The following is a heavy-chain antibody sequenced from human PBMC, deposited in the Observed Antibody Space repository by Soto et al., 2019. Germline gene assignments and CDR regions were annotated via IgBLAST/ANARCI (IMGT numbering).Heavy chain of an antibody. J-gene: IGHJ4*02. CDR1: GLTFTGYS. V-gene: IGHV3-48*02. CDR2: INSGSSTI. CDR3: ARVGGATMATMYFDP. Sequence: EVQLVESGGGLIQPGGSLRLSCAVSGLTFTGYSMNWVRQAPGKGLEWVSFINSGSSTIFYADSVKGRFTISRDNAKNSLYLEMNSLRDEDTAVYYCARVGGATMATMYFDPWGQGILVTVSS. D-gene: IGHD5-12*01.